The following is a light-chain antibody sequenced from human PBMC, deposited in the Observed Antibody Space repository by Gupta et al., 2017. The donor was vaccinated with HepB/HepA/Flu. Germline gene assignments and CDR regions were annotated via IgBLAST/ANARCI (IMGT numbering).Light chain of an antibody. CDR3: NSFVRSDMLDLV. J-gene: IGLJ2*01. V-gene: IGLV2-14*03. CDR1: SSDVSGYNY. Sequence: QSALTQPASVSGSPGPSITISCNGTSSDVSGYNYAAWYQQHPGKAPHLLIYDGTNRPSGVSARCSGATSGNTASLAISGRRDEDDADDYCNSFVRSDMLDLVFGGGTKLTVL. CDR2: DGT.